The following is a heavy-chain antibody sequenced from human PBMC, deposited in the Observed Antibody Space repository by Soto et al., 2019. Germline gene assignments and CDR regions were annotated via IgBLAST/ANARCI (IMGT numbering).Heavy chain of an antibody. J-gene: IGHJ5*02. V-gene: IGHV2-5*02. CDR2: IYWDDDK. Sequence: QITLKESGPTLVKPTQTLTLTCTFSGFSLSTSGVGVGWIRQPPGKALEWLALIYWDDDKRYSPSLKSRLTITKDTSKNQVVLTMTNMDPVDTATSYCAHAIIVLVPAATYNWFDPWGQGTLVTVSS. D-gene: IGHD2-2*01. CDR3: AHAIIVLVPAATYNWFDP. CDR1: GFSLSTSGVG.